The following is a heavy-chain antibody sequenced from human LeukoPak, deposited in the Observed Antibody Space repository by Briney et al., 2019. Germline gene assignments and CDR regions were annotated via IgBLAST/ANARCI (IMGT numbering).Heavy chain of an antibody. CDR3: ARQDGGLGSGFYY. V-gene: IGHV4-39*01. D-gene: IGHD6-19*01. J-gene: IGHJ4*02. Sequence: SETLSLTCTVSGGSISSSSYYWGWIRQPPGKGLEWIGSIYYSGSTYYNPSLKSRVTISVDKSKNQFSLKLSSVTAADTAVYYCARQDGGLGSGFYYWGQGTLVTVSS. CDR2: IYYSGST. CDR1: GGSISSSSYY.